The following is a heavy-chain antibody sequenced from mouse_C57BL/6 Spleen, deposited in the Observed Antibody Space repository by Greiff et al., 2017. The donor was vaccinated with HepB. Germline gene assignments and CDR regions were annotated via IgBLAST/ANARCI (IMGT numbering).Heavy chain of an antibody. CDR3: ARCYYGSDWYFDV. D-gene: IGHD1-1*01. J-gene: IGHJ1*03. CDR1: GYTFTSYW. Sequence: VQLQQPGAELVRPGSSVKLSCKASGYTFTSYWMDWVKQRPGQGLEWIGNVYPSDSETHYNQKFKDKATLTVDKSSSTAYMQLSSLTSEDSAVYYCARCYYGSDWYFDVWGTGTTVTVSS. CDR2: VYPSDSET. V-gene: IGHV1-61*01.